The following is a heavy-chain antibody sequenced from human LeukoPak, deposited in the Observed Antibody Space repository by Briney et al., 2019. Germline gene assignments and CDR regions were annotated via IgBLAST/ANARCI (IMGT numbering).Heavy chain of an antibody. CDR1: GDSISSYY. V-gene: IGHV4-59*01. D-gene: IGHD5-18*01. CDR3: ARGKGGYNYGFVFDF. J-gene: IGHJ4*02. Sequence: SETLSLTCTVSGDSISSYYWSWIRQPPGKGLEWIGYIYNTGSTNYNRSLRSRVTISKDTSKTQFSLRLSSVTAADTAVYFCARGKGGYNYGFVFDFWGQGTLVTVSS. CDR2: IYNTGST.